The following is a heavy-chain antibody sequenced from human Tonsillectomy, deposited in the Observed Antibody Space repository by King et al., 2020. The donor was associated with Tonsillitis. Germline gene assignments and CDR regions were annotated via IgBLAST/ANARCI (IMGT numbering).Heavy chain of an antibody. CDR2: ISGSGEDT. Sequence: VQLVESGGGLVQPGGSLRLSCATSGFSFGDYAMSWVRQPPGKGLEWVSIISGSGEDTKYADSVKGRFSTSRDNSRSTLFLEMNTLRAEDTAKYYCTPEVNGAVWGQGTTVIVSS. V-gene: IGHV3-23*04. J-gene: IGHJ6*02. CDR3: TPEVNGAV. CDR1: GFSFGDYA. D-gene: IGHD2-8*01.